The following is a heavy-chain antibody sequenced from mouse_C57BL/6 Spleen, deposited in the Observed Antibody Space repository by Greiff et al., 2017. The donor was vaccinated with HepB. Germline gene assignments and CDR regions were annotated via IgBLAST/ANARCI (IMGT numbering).Heavy chain of an antibody. Sequence: QVQLQQSGAELVRPGASVTLSCKASGYTFTDYEMHWVKQTPVHGLEWIGAIDPETGGTAYNQKFKGKAILTADKSFSTAYMELRSLTSEDSAVYYCTRSNYYGSPRFAYWGQGTLVTVSA. J-gene: IGHJ3*01. CDR1: GYTFTDYE. CDR3: TRSNYYGSPRFAY. V-gene: IGHV1-15*01. D-gene: IGHD1-1*01. CDR2: IDPETGGT.